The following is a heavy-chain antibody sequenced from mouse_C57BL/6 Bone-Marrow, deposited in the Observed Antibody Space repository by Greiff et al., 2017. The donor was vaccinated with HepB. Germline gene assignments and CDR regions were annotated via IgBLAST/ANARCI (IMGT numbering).Heavy chain of an antibody. D-gene: IGHD1-1*01. J-gene: IGHJ4*01. CDR2: IYPRSGNT. Sequence: QVQLQQSGAELARPGASVKLSCKASGYTFTSYGISWVKQRTGQGLEWIGEIYPRSGNTYYNEKFKGKATLTADKSSSTAYMELRSLTSEDSAVYFCTYYYGKTPYYAMDYWGQGTSVTVSS. CDR1: GYTFTSYG. CDR3: TYYYGKTPYYAMDY. V-gene: IGHV1-81*01.